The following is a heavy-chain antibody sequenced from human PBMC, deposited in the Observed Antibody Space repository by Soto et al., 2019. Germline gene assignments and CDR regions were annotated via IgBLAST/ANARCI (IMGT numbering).Heavy chain of an antibody. CDR1: GFTFSSYG. J-gene: IGHJ6*02. V-gene: IGHV3-30*19. D-gene: IGHD3-22*01. CDR2: ISYDGSNK. CDR3: ARGDTMIVVGYYGMDV. Sequence: GGSLRLSCAASGFTFSSYGMHWVRQAPGKGLEWVAVISYDGSNKYYADSVKGRFTISRDNSKNTLYLQMNSLRAEDTAVYYCARGDTMIVVGYYGMDVWGQGTTVTVSS.